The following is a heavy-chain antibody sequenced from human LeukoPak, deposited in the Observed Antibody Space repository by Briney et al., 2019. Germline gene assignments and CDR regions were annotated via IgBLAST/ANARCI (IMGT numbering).Heavy chain of an antibody. D-gene: IGHD1-1*01. CDR2: IIPIFGTA. V-gene: IGHV1-69*13. J-gene: IGHJ5*02. CDR1: GGTFSSYA. CDR3: ARGTPLDRVSHYNWFDP. Sequence: SVKVSCKASGGTFSSYAISWVRQAPGQGLEWMGGIIPIFGTANYAQKFQGRVTITADESTSTAYMELSSLRSEDTAVYYCARGTPLDRVSHYNWFDPWGQGTLVTVSS.